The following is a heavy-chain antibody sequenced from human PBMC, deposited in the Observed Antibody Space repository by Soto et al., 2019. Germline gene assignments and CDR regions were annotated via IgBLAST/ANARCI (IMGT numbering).Heavy chain of an antibody. V-gene: IGHV4-34*01. CDR1: GGSFSGYY. CDR3: ARGRGVTGTTARARGMDV. CDR2: INHSGST. J-gene: IGHJ6*02. Sequence: PSDPLSLTCAVYGGSFSGYYWGWIRQPPGKGLEWIGEINHSGSTNYNPSLKSRVTISVDTSKNQFSLKLSSVTAADTAVYYCARGRGVTGTTARARGMDVWGQGTTVTVSS. D-gene: IGHD1-7*01.